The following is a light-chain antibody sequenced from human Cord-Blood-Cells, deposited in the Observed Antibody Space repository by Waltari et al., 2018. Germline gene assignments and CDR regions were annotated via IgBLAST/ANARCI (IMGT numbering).Light chain of an antibody. CDR1: DVGGYNY. CDR3: CSYAGSYTFDVV. Sequence: DVGGYNYVSWYQQHPGKAPKLMIYDVSKRPSGVPDRFSGSKSGNTASLTISGLQAEDEADYYCCSYAGSYTFDVVFGGGTKLTVL. J-gene: IGLJ2*01. V-gene: IGLV2-11*01. CDR2: DVS.